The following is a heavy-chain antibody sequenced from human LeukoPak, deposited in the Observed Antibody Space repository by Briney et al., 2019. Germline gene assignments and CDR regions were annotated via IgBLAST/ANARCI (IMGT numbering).Heavy chain of an antibody. CDR3: ARDRTYYYDSSGYPYRDY. D-gene: IGHD3-22*01. Sequence: GGSLRLSCAASGFTFSSYSMNWVRQAPGKGLEWVSSISSSSYIYYADSVKGRFTISRDNAKNSLYLQMNSLRAEDTAVYYCARDRTYYYDSSGYPYRDYWGQGTLVTVSS. J-gene: IGHJ4*02. CDR2: ISSSSYI. CDR1: GFTFSSYS. V-gene: IGHV3-21*01.